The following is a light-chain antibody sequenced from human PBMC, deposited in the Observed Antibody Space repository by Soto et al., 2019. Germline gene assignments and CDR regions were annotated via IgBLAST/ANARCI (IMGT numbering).Light chain of an antibody. CDR3: QQYNNWPPWT. Sequence: LVLTQAPDSLALSHGENATLSCRASQNVRSNLAWYQQKPGQAPRLLIYGASTRATGIPARFSGSGSGTEFTLTISSLQSEDFAVYYCQQYNNWPPWTFGQGTKV. J-gene: IGKJ1*01. CDR2: GAS. V-gene: IGKV3-15*01. CDR1: QNVRSN.